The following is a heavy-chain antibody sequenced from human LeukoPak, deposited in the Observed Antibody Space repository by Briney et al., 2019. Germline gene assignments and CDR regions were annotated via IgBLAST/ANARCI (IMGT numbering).Heavy chain of an antibody. Sequence: SETLSLSCAVYGGSFSGYYWSWIRPPPGKGLEWIGEINHSGSTNYNPSLKSRVTISVDTSKNQFSLKLSSVTAADTAVYYCARGSGTNPTYYYDSSGYYYLDWGQGTLVTVSS. V-gene: IGHV4-34*01. CDR3: ARGSGTNPTYYYDSSGYYYLD. CDR2: INHSGST. CDR1: GGSFSGYY. J-gene: IGHJ4*02. D-gene: IGHD3-22*01.